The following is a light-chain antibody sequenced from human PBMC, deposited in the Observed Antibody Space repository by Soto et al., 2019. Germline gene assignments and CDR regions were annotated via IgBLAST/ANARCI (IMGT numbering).Light chain of an antibody. J-gene: IGKJ1*01. Sequence: EIVMTQSPATLSVSPGERATLSCRASQSVSSNLAWYQQKPGQAPRLLIYGASTRATGIPARFSGSGSGTEFTLTISSLQSEDFAVYYCQQYNNRPPWTFGQGTKEEIK. CDR3: QQYNNRPPWT. CDR1: QSVSSN. V-gene: IGKV3-15*01. CDR2: GAS.